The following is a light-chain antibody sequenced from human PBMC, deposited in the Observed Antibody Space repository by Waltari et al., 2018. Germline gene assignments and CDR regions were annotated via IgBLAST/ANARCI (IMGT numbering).Light chain of an antibody. J-gene: IGKJ1*01. CDR2: VAS. CDR1: QGISNY. Sequence: DIQMTQSPSSLSASVGDRVAITCRASQGISNYLAWYQQKPGKPPKLLIHVASTLQSGVPSRFSGSASGTDFTLTISNLQPEDVATYYCQNYNAAPWTFGQGTKVEIK. CDR3: QNYNAAPWT. V-gene: IGKV1-27*01.